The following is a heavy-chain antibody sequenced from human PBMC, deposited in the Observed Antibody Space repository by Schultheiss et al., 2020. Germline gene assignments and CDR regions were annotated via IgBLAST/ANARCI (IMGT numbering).Heavy chain of an antibody. D-gene: IGHD3-3*01. Sequence: GGSLRLSCAASGFTFDDYAMHWVRQAPGKGLEWVSGISWNSGTIGYADSVRGRFTISRDNAKNTLHLQMNSLRPEDTALYFCAKDRGLIRSAIDYWGQGTLVTVSS. CDR1: GFTFDDYA. CDR3: AKDRGLIRSAIDY. J-gene: IGHJ4*02. CDR2: ISWNSGTI. V-gene: IGHV3-9*01.